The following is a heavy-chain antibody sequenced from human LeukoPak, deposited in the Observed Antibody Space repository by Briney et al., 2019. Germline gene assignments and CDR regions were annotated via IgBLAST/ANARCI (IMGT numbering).Heavy chain of an antibody. CDR3: ARAGTVGKKIFDY. Sequence: PGGSLRLSCAASGFTFSNYAMNWVRQAPGKGLEWVAVISYDGSNKYYADSVKGRFTISRDNSKSTLYLQMNSLRAEDTAVYYCARAGTVGKKIFDYWGQGTLVTVSS. D-gene: IGHD4-23*01. CDR1: GFTFSNYA. V-gene: IGHV3-30*04. CDR2: ISYDGSNK. J-gene: IGHJ4*02.